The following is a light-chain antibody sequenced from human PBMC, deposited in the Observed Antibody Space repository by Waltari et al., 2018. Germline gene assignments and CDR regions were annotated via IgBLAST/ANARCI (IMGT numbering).Light chain of an antibody. CDR1: DIGRKY. CDR3: QVWDSTTDHAI. J-gene: IGLJ2*01. V-gene: IGLV3-21*03. CDR2: DTR. Sequence: SYVVTQPPSVSLAPGKTATITCGGDDIGRKYGCWYQQSPGQAPVLVVYDTRDRSSGVPERFSCSNSGDTATLTISRVEVGDEADFYCQVWDSTTDHAIFGGGTKLTVL.